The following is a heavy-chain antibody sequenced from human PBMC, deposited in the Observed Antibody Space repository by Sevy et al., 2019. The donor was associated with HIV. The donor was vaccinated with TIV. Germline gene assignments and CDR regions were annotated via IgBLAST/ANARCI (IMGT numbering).Heavy chain of an antibody. CDR2: ISYDGSNK. J-gene: IGHJ4*02. CDR1: GITFSSHA. Sequence: GGSLRLSCAASGITFSSHAMHWVRQAPGKGLEWVTIISYDGSNKYYADSVKGRFTISRDNSKNTLYLQMNSLRAEDTAVYYCARADNGDYSGEFDYWGQGTLVTVS. CDR3: ARADNGDYSGEFDY. V-gene: IGHV3-30-3*01. D-gene: IGHD4-17*01.